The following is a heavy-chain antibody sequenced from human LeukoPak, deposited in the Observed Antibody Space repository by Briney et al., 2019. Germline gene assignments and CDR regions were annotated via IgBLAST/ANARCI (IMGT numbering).Heavy chain of an antibody. CDR2: INNGGSST. CDR1: GFTCSNYW. Sequence: GGSLRLXCAASGFTCSNYWMHWVRRAAGKGLVWVSRINNGGSSTRYADSVKGRFTISRDNAKNTLYLQMNSLRAEDTAVYYCAREKYSYGSFDYWGQGTLVTVSS. D-gene: IGHD5-18*01. V-gene: IGHV3-74*01. J-gene: IGHJ4*02. CDR3: AREKYSYGSFDY.